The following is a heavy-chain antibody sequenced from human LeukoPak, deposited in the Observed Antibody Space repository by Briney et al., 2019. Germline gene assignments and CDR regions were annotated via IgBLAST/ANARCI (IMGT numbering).Heavy chain of an antibody. CDR2: IYSGGST. Sequence: GGSLRLSCAASGFTFSSYWMSWVRQAPGKGLEWVSVIYSGGSTYYADSVKGRFTISRDNSKNTLYLQMNSLRAEDTAVYYCAREWVAYSSSTGSFYYYGMDVWGQGTTVTVSS. J-gene: IGHJ6*02. CDR3: AREWVAYSSSTGSFYYYGMDV. V-gene: IGHV3-53*01. D-gene: IGHD6-6*01. CDR1: GFTFSSYW.